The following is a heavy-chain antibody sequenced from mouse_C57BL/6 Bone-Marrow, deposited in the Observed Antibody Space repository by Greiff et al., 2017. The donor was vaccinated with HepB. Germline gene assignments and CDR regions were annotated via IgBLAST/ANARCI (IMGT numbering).Heavy chain of an antibody. J-gene: IGHJ2*01. V-gene: IGHV1-76*01. CDR1: GYTFTDYY. Sequence: QVHVKQSGAELVRPGASVKLSCKASGYTFTDYYINWVKQRPGQGLEWIARIYPGSGNTYYNEKFKGKATLTAEKSSSTAYMQLSSLTSEDSAVYFCARSVFDYFDYWGQGTTLTVSS. CDR2: IYPGSGNT. D-gene: IGHD2-10*02. CDR3: ARSVFDYFDY.